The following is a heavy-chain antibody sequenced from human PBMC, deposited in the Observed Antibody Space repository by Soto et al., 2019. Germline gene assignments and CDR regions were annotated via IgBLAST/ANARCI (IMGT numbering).Heavy chain of an antibody. V-gene: IGHV4-30-2*01. CDR3: ARTDVYTSQGDYFDQ. J-gene: IGHJ4*02. Sequence: SETLSLTCAVSGASISGGGNSWNWIRQPPGKGLEWIGYFHHTWSTYYTPSLKSRVTISLDRSKNQFSLKLTSVTAADTAVYYCARTDVYTSQGDYFDQWGQGALVTVSS. CDR1: GASISGGGNS. D-gene: IGHD1-20*01. CDR2: FHHTWST.